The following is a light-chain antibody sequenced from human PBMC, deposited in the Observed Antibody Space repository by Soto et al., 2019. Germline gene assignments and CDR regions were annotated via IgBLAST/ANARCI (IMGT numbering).Light chain of an antibody. CDR2: EVS. Sequence: QSALTQPPSASGSPGQSVTISCTGTSSDVGGYNFVSWYQQHPGKAPKLMMYEVSERPSGVPDRFSGSKSGNTASVTVSGLQAEDEADYYCSSYAGGNIVVFGGGTKLTVL. J-gene: IGLJ2*01. CDR1: SSDVGGYNF. CDR3: SSYAGGNIVV. V-gene: IGLV2-8*01.